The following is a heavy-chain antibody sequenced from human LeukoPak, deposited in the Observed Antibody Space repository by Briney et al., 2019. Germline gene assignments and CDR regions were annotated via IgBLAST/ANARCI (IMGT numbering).Heavy chain of an antibody. CDR1: GFTFSSYS. V-gene: IGHV3-21*01. J-gene: IGHJ4*02. Sequence: GSLRLSCAASGFTFSSYSMNWVRQAPGKGLEWVSSISSSSSYIYYADSVKGRFTISRDNAKNSLYLQMNSLRAEDTAVYYCARTSGYSSGWYIFDYWDQGTLVTVSS. D-gene: IGHD6-19*01. CDR3: ARTSGYSSGWYIFDY. CDR2: ISSSSSYI.